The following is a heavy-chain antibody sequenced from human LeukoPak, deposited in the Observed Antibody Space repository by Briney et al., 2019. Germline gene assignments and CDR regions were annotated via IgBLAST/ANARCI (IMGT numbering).Heavy chain of an antibody. Sequence: GGSLRLSCAASGFTFSSCAMSWVRQAPGKGLEWVSAISGSGGSTYYADSVKGRFTISRDNSKNTLYLQMNSLRAEDTAVYYCAKVGGVTMVRGTDYWGQGTLVTVSS. J-gene: IGHJ4*02. CDR2: ISGSGGST. D-gene: IGHD3-10*01. CDR1: GFTFSSCA. CDR3: AKVGGVTMVRGTDY. V-gene: IGHV3-23*01.